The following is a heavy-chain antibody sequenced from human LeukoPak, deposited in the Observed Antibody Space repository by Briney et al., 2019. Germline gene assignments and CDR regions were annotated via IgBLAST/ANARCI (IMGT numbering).Heavy chain of an antibody. Sequence: SQTLSLTCAVSGGSISSGGYSWSWIRQPAGKGLEWIGRIYTSGSTNYNPSLKSRVTISVDTSKNQFSLKLSSVTAADTAVYYCARDLTYYYYMDVWGKGTTVTVSS. J-gene: IGHJ6*03. CDR1: GGSISSGGYS. CDR2: IYTSGST. CDR3: ARDLTYYYYMDV. V-gene: IGHV4-61*02. D-gene: IGHD3-9*01.